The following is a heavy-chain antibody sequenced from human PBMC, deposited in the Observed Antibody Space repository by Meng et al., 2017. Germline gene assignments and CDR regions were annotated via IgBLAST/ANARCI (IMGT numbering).Heavy chain of an antibody. CDR1: GFSVTTSY. CDR3: ARDSSSGWYHNY. J-gene: IGHJ4*02. Sequence: EGQVAATGGCLLQTGGSTSLSCTASGFSVTTSYMSWVRTAPGKGVEWVSVIYSGGHTYYADSVKGRFTISRDNSKNTLYLQMNSLRAEDTAVYFCARDSSSGWYHNYWGQGTLVTVSS. V-gene: IGHV3-53*02. D-gene: IGHD6-19*01. CDR2: IYSGGHT.